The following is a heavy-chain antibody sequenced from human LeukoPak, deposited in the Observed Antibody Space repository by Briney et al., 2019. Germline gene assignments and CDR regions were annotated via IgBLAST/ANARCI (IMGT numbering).Heavy chain of an antibody. CDR2: INPIFGTA. J-gene: IGHJ4*02. CDR1: GGTFSSYA. V-gene: IGHV1-69*06. CDR3: ASSLGEAYYYDSSGYYSPFDY. Sequence: SVKVSCKASGGTFSSYAISWVRQAPGQGLEWMGRINPIFGTANYAQKFQGRVTITADKSTSTAYMELSSLRSEDTAVYYCASSLGEAYYYDSSGYYSPFDYWGQGTLVTVSS. D-gene: IGHD3-22*01.